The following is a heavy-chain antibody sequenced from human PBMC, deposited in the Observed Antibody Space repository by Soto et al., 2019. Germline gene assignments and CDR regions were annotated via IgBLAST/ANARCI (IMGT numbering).Heavy chain of an antibody. CDR1: GFTVSNNY. CDR2: IYSGGST. V-gene: IGHV3-66*01. CDR3: AAYSHKGY. D-gene: IGHD3-16*01. J-gene: IGHJ4*02. Sequence: EEQLVESGGDLVQPGGSLRLSCAASGFTVSNNYMSWVRQAPGKGLEWVSLIYSGGSTYYADSVKGRFTISRDSSKNTXXXXXXSLRAEDTAMYYCAAYSHKGYWGQGTLVTVSS.